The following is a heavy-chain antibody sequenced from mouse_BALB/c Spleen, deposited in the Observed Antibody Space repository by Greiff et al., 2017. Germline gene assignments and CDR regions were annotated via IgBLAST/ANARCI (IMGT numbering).Heavy chain of an antibody. J-gene: IGHJ3*01. CDR1: GFNIKDYY. CDR3: NAWRYGRFAY. V-gene: IGHV14-4*02. D-gene: IGHD2-14*01. CDR2: IDPENGDT. Sequence: EVKLQESGAELVRSGASVKLSCTASGFNIKDYYMHWVKQRPEQGLEWIGWIDPENGDTEYAPKFQGKATMTADTSSNTAYLQLSSLTSEDTAVYYCNAWRYGRFAYWGQGTLVTVSA.